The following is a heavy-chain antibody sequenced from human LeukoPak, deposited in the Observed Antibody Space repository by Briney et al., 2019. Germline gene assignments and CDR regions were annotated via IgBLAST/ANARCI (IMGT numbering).Heavy chain of an antibody. D-gene: IGHD1-26*01. CDR2: IYYSGST. CDR1: GGSISSYY. V-gene: IGHV4-59*01. Sequence: SETLSLTCTVSGGSISSYYWSWIRQPPGKGLEWIGYIYYSGSTNYNPSLKSRVTISVDTSKNRFSLKLSSVTAADTAVYYCARDTRRGSYQLFDYWGQGTLVTVSS. CDR3: ARDTRRGSYQLFDY. J-gene: IGHJ4*02.